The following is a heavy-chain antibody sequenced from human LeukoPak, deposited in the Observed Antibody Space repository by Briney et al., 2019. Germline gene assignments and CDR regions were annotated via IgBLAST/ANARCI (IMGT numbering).Heavy chain of an antibody. V-gene: IGHV5-51*01. Sequence: GESLKISCKGSGYSFTSYWIGWVRQMPGKGLEWMGIIYPGDSDTRYSPSFQGQVTISADKSISTAYLQWSSLKASDTAMYYCARGSMVRGVISNWFDPWGQGTLVTVSS. D-gene: IGHD3-10*01. J-gene: IGHJ5*02. CDR3: ARGSMVRGVISNWFDP. CDR2: IYPGDSDT. CDR1: GYSFTSYW.